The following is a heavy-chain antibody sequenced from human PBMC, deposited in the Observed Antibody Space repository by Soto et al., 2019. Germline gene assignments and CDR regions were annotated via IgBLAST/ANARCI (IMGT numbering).Heavy chain of an antibody. CDR2: TYYRPKWYN. D-gene: IGHD6-13*01. Sequence: PSQTLSLTCAISGYSIPSNSAAWNWIRQSPPRGLEWLGRTYYRPKWYNDNAVSVKSRITINPDTSKNQFSLQLNSVTHEDTAVYYCARDPSSWFTERGYYYYGMDVWGQGTTVTVSS. CDR1: GYSIPSNSAA. CDR3: ARDPSSWFTERGYYYYGMDV. J-gene: IGHJ6*02. V-gene: IGHV6-1*01.